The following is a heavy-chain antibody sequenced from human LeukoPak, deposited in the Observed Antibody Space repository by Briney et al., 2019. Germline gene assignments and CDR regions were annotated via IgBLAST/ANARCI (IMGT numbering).Heavy chain of an antibody. D-gene: IGHD1-20*01. Sequence: SETLSLTCTASGGSISSYYWSWIRQPPGKGLEYIGYIYYSGSTNYNPSLKSRVTMSVDTSKNQFSLKLSPVTAADTAVYYCARGITGTAVDYWGQGTLVTVSS. CDR3: ARGITGTAVDY. CDR1: GGSISSYY. CDR2: IYYSGST. V-gene: IGHV4-59*12. J-gene: IGHJ4*02.